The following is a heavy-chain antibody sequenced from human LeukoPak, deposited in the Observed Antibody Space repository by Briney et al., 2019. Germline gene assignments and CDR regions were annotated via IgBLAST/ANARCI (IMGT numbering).Heavy chain of an antibody. CDR1: GGSFSGYY. CDR3: AIYCSSTSCPNWFDP. V-gene: IGHV4-34*01. Sequence: SETLSLTCAVYGGSFSGYYWSWIRQPPGKGLEWIGEINHSGSTNYNPSLKSRGTISVDTSKNQFSLKLSSVTAADTAVYYCAIYCSSTSCPNWFDPWGQGTLVTVSS. J-gene: IGHJ5*02. D-gene: IGHD2-2*01. CDR2: INHSGST.